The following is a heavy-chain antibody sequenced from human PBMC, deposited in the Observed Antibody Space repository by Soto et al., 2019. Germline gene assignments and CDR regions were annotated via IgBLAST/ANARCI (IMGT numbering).Heavy chain of an antibody. CDR3: ARDKSAAKLSNWFDP. CDR1: GYTFTSYG. J-gene: IGHJ5*02. CDR2: ISAYNGNT. D-gene: IGHD2-2*01. V-gene: IGHV1-18*01. Sequence: QVQLVQSGAEVKKPGASVKVSCKASGYTFTSYGISWVRQAPGQGLEWMGWISAYNGNTNYAQKLQGRVTMTTDTSTSTAYMEPRSLRSDDTAVYYCARDKSAAKLSNWFDPWGQGTLVTVSS.